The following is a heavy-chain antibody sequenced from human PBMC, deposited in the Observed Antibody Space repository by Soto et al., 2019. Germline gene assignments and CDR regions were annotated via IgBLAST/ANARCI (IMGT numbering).Heavy chain of an antibody. CDR3: ARHGRGNLPLIDY. CDR1: GGSISSSSYY. V-gene: IGHV4-39*01. D-gene: IGHD4-4*01. Sequence: KTSETLSLTCTVSGGSISSSSYYWGWIRQPPGKGLEWIGSIYYSGSTYYNPSLKSRVTISVDTSKNQFSLKLSSVTAADTAVYYCARHGRGNLPLIDYWGQGTLVTVSS. J-gene: IGHJ4*02. CDR2: IYYSGST.